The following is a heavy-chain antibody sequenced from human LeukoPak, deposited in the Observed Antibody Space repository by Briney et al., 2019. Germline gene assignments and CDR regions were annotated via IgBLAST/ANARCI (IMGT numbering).Heavy chain of an antibody. CDR1: GGTFISYA. J-gene: IGHJ4*02. CDR2: IIPIFGTA. CDR3: ARGIDSGWYVLLDY. V-gene: IGHV1-69*13. D-gene: IGHD6-19*01. Sequence: SVKVSFKACGGTFISYAISWVRQAPGQGLEWMGGIIPIFGTANYAQKFQGRVTITADESTSTAYMELSSLRSEDTAVYYCARGIDSGWYVLLDYWGQGTLVTVSS.